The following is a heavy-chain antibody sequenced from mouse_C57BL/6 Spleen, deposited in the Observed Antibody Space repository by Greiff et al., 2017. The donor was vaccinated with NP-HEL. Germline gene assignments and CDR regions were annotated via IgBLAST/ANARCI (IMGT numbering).Heavy chain of an antibody. Sequence: EVKLVESGGGLVKPGGSLKLSCAASGFTFSDYGMHWVRQAPERGLEWVAYISSGSSTIYYADTVKGRFTISSDNAKNTLFLQMTSLRSEDTAMYYCARRDYGSSSYAMDDWGQGTSVTGSS. CDR2: ISSGSSTI. J-gene: IGHJ4*01. D-gene: IGHD1-1*01. V-gene: IGHV5-17*01. CDR1: GFTFSDYG. CDR3: ARRDYGSSSYAMDD.